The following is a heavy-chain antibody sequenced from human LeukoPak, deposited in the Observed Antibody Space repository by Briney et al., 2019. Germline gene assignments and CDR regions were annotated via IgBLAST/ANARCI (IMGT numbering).Heavy chain of an antibody. CDR3: ARLDFWSGYLGWFDP. J-gene: IGHJ5*02. CDR1: GGSISSYY. CDR2: IYYSGST. V-gene: IGHV4-59*01. Sequence: SETLSLTCTVSGGSISSYYWSWIRQPPGKGLESIGYIYYSGSTNYNPSLKSRVTISVDTSKNQFSLKLSSVTAADTAVYYCARLDFWSGYLGWFDPWGLGTLVTVSS. D-gene: IGHD3-3*01.